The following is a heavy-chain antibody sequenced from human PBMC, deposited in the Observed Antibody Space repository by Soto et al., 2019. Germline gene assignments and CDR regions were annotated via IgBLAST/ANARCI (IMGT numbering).Heavy chain of an antibody. D-gene: IGHD5-18*01. J-gene: IGHJ4*02. Sequence: TGGSLRLSCGASGFTFSSYGMHWVRQAPGKGLEWVAVISYDGSNKYYADSVKGRFTISRDNSKNTLYLQMNSLRAEDTAVYYCAKDRRRGYSYGAFDYWGQGTLVTVSS. CDR3: AKDRRRGYSYGAFDY. CDR2: ISYDGSNK. V-gene: IGHV3-30*18. CDR1: GFTFSSYG.